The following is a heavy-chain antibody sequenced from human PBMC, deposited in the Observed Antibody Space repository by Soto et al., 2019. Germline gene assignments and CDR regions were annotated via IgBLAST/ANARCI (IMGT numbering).Heavy chain of an antibody. CDR2: ISASGEYT. CDR1: GFTFSTYA. D-gene: IGHD4-17*01. J-gene: IGHJ3*02. Sequence: EGQLLDSGGGLVQPGGSLRLSCAASGFTFSTYAMNWVRQAPGKGLELISAISASGEYTAYADSVKGRFTISRDNSVSALYLQMNSLRIDDTAVYYWAHPRGYGVFDAYDIWGQGTMVTVSS. CDR3: AHPRGYGVFDAYDI. V-gene: IGHV3-23*01.